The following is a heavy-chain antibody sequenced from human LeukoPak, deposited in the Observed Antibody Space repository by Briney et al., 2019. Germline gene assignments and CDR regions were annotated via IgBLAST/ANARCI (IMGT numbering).Heavy chain of an antibody. Sequence: GGSLRLSCAASGFTFSSYAMSWVRQAPGKGLEWVSAFSGSGGSTYYADSVKGRFTISRDNSKNTLYLQMNSLRAEDTAVYYCAKDTHYDSSGYYLGWYFDLWGRGTLVTVSS. CDR3: AKDTHYDSSGYYLGWYFDL. V-gene: IGHV3-23*01. CDR2: FSGSGGST. CDR1: GFTFSSYA. J-gene: IGHJ2*01. D-gene: IGHD3-22*01.